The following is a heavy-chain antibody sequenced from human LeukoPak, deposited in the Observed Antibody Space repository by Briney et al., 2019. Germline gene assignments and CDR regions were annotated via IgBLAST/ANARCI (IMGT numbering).Heavy chain of an antibody. CDR1: GYTFTSYY. J-gene: IGHJ4*02. V-gene: IGHV1-46*01. D-gene: IGHD3-22*01. Sequence: ASVKVSCKASGYTFTSYYMHWVRQAPGQGLEWMGRINPSVGSTNYAQKFQGRITMTKDTSTSTAYMELSTLRSEATAVYYCARAEGYYESSGYSGYYFDYWGQGTLVTVSS. CDR3: ARAEGYYESSGYSGYYFDY. CDR2: INPSVGST.